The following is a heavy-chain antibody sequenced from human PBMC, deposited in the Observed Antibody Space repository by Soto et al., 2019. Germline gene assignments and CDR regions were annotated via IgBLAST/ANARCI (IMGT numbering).Heavy chain of an antibody. CDR1: GYTFTSYG. J-gene: IGHJ4*02. V-gene: IGHV1-18*01. CDR2: ISAYNGNT. CDR3: ARAVEWLVTPSYFDY. D-gene: IGHD6-19*01. Sequence: GASVKVSCKASGYTFTSYGISWVRQAPGQGLEWMGWISAYNGNTSYAQKLQGRVTMTTDTSTSTAYMELRSLRSDDTAVYYCARAVEWLVTPSYFDYWGQGTLVTVSS.